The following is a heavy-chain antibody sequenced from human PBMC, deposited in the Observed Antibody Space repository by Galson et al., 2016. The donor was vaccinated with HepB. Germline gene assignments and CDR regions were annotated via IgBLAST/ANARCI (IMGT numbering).Heavy chain of an antibody. V-gene: IGHV3-7*03. D-gene: IGHD1-1*01. CDR2: IQQDGSER. CDR1: GFTFGSFW. J-gene: IGHJ4*01. CDR3: VRASGWISDY. Sequence: SLRLSCATSGFTFGSFWMNWVRQAPGKGPEWVANIQQDGSERNYLNAVKGRFTISRDNAEQSLYLQRISPRADDTAVYYCVRASGWISDYWGHRTLVIVSS.